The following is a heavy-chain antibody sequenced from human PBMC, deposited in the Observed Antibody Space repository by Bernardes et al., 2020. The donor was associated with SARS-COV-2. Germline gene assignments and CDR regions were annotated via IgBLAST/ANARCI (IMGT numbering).Heavy chain of an antibody. CDR2: ISAYNGNT. J-gene: IGHJ4*02. D-gene: IGHD3-22*01. V-gene: IGHV1-18*01. Sequence: ASVKVSCKASGYTFTSYGISWVRQAPGQGLEWMGWISAYNGNTNYAQKLQGRVTMTTDTSTSTAYMELRSLRSDDTAVYYCARENYDSSGYYSHGFDYWGQGTLVTVSS. CDR3: ARENYDSSGYYSHGFDY. CDR1: GYTFTSYG.